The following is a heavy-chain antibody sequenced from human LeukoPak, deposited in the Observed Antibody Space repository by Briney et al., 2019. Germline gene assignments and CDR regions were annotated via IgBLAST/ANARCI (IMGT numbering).Heavy chain of an antibody. D-gene: IGHD3-3*01. CDR1: GYTFTSYD. V-gene: IGHV1-8*02. CDR2: MNPNRGNT. Sequence: ASVKVSCKASGYTFTSYDINWVRQATGQGLEWVGWMNPNRGNTGYAQKFQGRVNMTRNTSISTVYMELSSLRSEDTAVYYCASGPIRVPPIAHYSWGQGTLVTVSS. J-gene: IGHJ4*02. CDR3: ASGPIRVPPIAHYS.